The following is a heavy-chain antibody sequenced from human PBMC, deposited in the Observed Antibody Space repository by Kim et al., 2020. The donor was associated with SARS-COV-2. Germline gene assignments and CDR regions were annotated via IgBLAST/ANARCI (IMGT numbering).Heavy chain of an antibody. D-gene: IGHD2-8*01. V-gene: IGHV3-23*01. Sequence: GGSLRLSCAASGFTFATYGMTWVRQAPGKGLEWVSTISGSGDISYHADSVKGRFTISRDNSKNTLYLQMNSLTAEDTAVYYCAKHLLSGYAIFYFWGQGTLVTVSS. CDR1: GFTFATYG. CDR3: AKHLLSGYAIFYF. J-gene: IGHJ4*02. CDR2: ISGSGDIS.